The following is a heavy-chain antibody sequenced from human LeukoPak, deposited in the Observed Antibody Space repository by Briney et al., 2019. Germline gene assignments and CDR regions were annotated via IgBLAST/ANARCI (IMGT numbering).Heavy chain of an antibody. V-gene: IGHV1-69*13. J-gene: IGHJ6*03. CDR2: IIPIFGTA. D-gene: IGHD4-11*01. Sequence: ASVKVSCKASGGTFSSYAISWVRQAPGQGLEWMGGIIPIFGTADYAQKFQARVTITADESTSTAYMELSSLRSEDTAVYYCARGPMTTVPNYYYYYYMDVWGKGTTVTVSS. CDR3: ARGPMTTVPNYYYYYYMDV. CDR1: GGTFSSYA.